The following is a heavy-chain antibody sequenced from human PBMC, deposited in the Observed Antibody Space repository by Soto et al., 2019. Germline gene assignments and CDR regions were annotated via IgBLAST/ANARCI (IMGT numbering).Heavy chain of an antibody. V-gene: IGHV3-15*07. CDR2: IKSKTDGGTT. CDR3: TTDSVVVVTASSRYYFDY. J-gene: IGHJ4*02. D-gene: IGHD2-21*02. CDR1: GFTFSNAW. Sequence: EVQLVESGGGLVKPGGSLRLSCAASGFTFSNAWMNWVRQAPGKGLEWVGRIKSKTDGGTTDYAAPVKGRFTISRDDSNNTLYLQMNSLKTEDTAVYYCTTDSVVVVTASSRYYFDYWGQGTLVTVSS.